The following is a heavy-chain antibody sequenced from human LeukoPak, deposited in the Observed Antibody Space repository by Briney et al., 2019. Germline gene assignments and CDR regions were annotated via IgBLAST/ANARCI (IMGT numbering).Heavy chain of an antibody. V-gene: IGHV3-20*04. J-gene: IGHJ2*01. Sequence: GGSLRLSCAASGFTLDDYCMSWARQAPGKGLECVSDINLNGCNKGYVDSVEGRFTISRHNAKNSLYLHMNSLRVEETALYYCASDRVVVATTTPPYWYFDLWGRGTRVTVSS. CDR2: INLNGCNK. CDR3: ASDRVVVATTTPPYWYFDL. CDR1: GFTLDDYC. D-gene: IGHD2-15*01.